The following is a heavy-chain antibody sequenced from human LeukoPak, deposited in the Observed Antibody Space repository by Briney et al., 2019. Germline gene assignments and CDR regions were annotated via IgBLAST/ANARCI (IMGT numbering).Heavy chain of an antibody. CDR2: INPSGGST. CDR1: GYTFTSYY. CDR3: ARGYYDSSGYSRRGAFDI. D-gene: IGHD3-22*01. Sequence: ASVKVSCKASGYTFTSYYMHWVRQAPGQGLEWMGIINPSGGSTNYAQKFQGRVTITADKSTSTAYMELSSLRSEDTAVYYCARGYYDSSGYSRRGAFDIWGQGTMVTVSS. V-gene: IGHV1-46*01. J-gene: IGHJ3*02.